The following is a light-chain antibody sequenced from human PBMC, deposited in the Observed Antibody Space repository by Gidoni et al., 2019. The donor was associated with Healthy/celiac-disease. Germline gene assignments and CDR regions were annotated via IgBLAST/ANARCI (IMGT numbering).Light chain of an antibody. CDR3: SSYTSSSTLYV. J-gene: IGLJ1*01. V-gene: IGLV2-14*01. CDR1: SSDVGGYNS. Sequence: QSALTQPASVSGSPGQSITISCTGTSSDVGGYNSVSWYQQHPGKAPKLMIYEVRNRPSGVSNRFSGSKSVNTASLTISGLQAEDEADYYCSSYTSSSTLYVFGTGTKVTVL. CDR2: EVR.